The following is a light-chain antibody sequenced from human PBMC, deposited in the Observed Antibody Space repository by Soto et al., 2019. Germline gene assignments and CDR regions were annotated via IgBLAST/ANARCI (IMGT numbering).Light chain of an antibody. Sequence: DIQMTQSPATLSASLGDRVTITCRASQSINNWLAWYQQKPGEAPKLLIYKASTLESGVPSRFSGSGSGTEFTLTISSLQPDDVAIYYCQQYNSYSQFTFGPGTKVEIK. CDR1: QSINNW. CDR3: QQYNSYSQFT. V-gene: IGKV1-5*03. J-gene: IGKJ3*01. CDR2: KAS.